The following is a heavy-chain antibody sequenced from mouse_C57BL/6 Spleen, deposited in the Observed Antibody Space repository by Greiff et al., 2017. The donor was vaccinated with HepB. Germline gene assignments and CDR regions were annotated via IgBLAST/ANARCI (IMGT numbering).Heavy chain of an antibody. CDR3: ARGDYGSSYDAMDY. CDR1: GYTFTSYW. V-gene: IGHV1-22*01. J-gene: IGHJ4*01. CDR2: INPNNGGT. Sequence: VQLQQPGAELVMPGASVKLSCKASGYTFTSYWMHWVKQSHGKSLEWIGYINPNNGGTSYNQKFKGKATLTVNKSSSTAYMELRSLTSEDSAVYYCARGDYGSSYDAMDYWGQGTSVTVSS. D-gene: IGHD1-1*01.